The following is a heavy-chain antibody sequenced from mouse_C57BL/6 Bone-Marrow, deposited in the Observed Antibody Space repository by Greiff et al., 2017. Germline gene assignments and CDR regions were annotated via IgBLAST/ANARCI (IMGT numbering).Heavy chain of an antibody. V-gene: IGHV1-69*01. D-gene: IGHD1-1*01. CDR1: GYTFTSYW. CDR2: IDPSDSYT. J-gene: IGHJ2*01. CDR3: ARGYYGSSPDY. Sequence: QVQLQQPGAELVMPGASVKLSCKASGYTFTSYWMHWVKQRPGQGLEWIGEIDPSDSYTNYNQKFKGKSTLTVDKSSSTAYMQLSSLTSEDSAVYYCARGYYGSSPDYWGQGTTLTVSS.